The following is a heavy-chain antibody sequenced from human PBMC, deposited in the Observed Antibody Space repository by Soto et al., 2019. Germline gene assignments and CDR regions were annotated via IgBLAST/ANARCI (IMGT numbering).Heavy chain of an antibody. J-gene: IGHJ3*02. CDR1: GFTFSNYG. CDR2: ISSDGSRK. CDR3: AKDPTIAPRWALDI. Sequence: VQLVESGGGVVQPGRSLRLSCAASGFTFSNYGMHWVRQAPGKAPEWVAVISSDGSRKDYADFVKGRFTISRDDAKNTLYLQMNSLRTDDTALYYCAKDPTIAPRWALDIWGQGTLVTVSS. V-gene: IGHV3-30*18. D-gene: IGHD6-13*01.